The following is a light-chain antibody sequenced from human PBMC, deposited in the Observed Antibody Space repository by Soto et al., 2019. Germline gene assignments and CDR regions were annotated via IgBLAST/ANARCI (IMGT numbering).Light chain of an antibody. Sequence: QSVLTQPASVSGSPGQSITISCGGTSSDVGAYIYVSWYQQYPGKAPKLIIYEVNNRPSGVSGRFSGSKSDTTAYLTISGLQADDEADYYCSSYSDSDTKVFGTGTKLTVL. V-gene: IGLV2-14*03. CDR2: EVN. J-gene: IGLJ1*01. CDR3: SSYSDSDTKV. CDR1: SSDVGAYIY.